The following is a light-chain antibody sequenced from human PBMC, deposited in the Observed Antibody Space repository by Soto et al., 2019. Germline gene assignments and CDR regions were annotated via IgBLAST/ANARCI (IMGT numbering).Light chain of an antibody. CDR3: QQYGSSGT. J-gene: IGKJ1*01. V-gene: IGKV3-20*01. CDR1: QSVSNNY. Sequence: EIVLTQSPGTLSLSPGERATLSCRASQSVSNNYLAWYQQKPGQGPRLLIYGASSRATGIPDRFSGSGSGTDFTLTSSSLEPEDFAVYYCQQYGSSGTFGQGTKVEIK. CDR2: GAS.